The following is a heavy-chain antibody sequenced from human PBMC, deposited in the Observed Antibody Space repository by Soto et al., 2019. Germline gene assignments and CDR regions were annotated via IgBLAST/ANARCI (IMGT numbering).Heavy chain of an antibody. J-gene: IGHJ4*02. CDR1: GGSISSYY. D-gene: IGHD5-12*01. Sequence: KTSETLSLTCTVSGGSISSYYWSWIRQPPGKGLEWIGYIYHSGSTYYNPSLKSRVTISVDRSKNQFSLKLSSVTAADTAVYYCAAGGGLPRYYWGQGTLVTVSS. CDR2: IYHSGST. V-gene: IGHV4-59*04. CDR3: AAGGGLPRYY.